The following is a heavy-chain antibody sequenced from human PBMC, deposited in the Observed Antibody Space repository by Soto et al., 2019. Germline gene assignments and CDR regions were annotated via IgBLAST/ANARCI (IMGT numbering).Heavy chain of an antibody. CDR3: ARDGYYYGMDV. J-gene: IGHJ6*02. CDR1: GGTFSSYT. CDR2: IIPILGIA. V-gene: IGHV1-69*08. Sequence: QVQLVQSGAEVKKPGSSVKVSCKASGGTFSSYTISWVRQAPGQGLEWMGRIIPILGIANYAQRFQGRVTITADKSTSTAYMELSSLRSEDTAVYYCARDGYYYGMDVWGQGTTVTVSS.